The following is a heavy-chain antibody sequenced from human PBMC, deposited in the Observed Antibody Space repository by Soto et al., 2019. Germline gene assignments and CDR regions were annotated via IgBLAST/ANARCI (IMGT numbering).Heavy chain of an antibody. J-gene: IGHJ5*02. D-gene: IGHD6-13*01. CDR3: TKDQGSSWYSGWFDP. Sequence: GGSLRLSYAASGFTFSNAWMNRVRQAPGKGLEWVGRIKSKTDGGTTDYAAPVKGRFTISRDDSKNTLYLQMNSLKTEDTAVYYCTKDQGSSWYSGWFDPWRQGTLVTVSS. CDR2: IKSKTDGGTT. V-gene: IGHV3-15*07. CDR1: GFTFSNAW.